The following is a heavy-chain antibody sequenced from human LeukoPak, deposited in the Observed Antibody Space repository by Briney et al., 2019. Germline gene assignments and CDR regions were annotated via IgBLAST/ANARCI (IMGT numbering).Heavy chain of an antibody. CDR3: ARDSTGDGGY. D-gene: IGHD7-27*01. CDR1: GESLSNYY. CDR2: INHYGST. Sequence: SETLSLTCAVYGESLSNYYWSWIRQPPGKGLEWIGEINHYGSTNYNPSLKSRITISVDTSKNQFSLKLSSVTAADTAVYYCARDSTGDGGYWGQGTLVTVSS. J-gene: IGHJ4*02. V-gene: IGHV4-34*01.